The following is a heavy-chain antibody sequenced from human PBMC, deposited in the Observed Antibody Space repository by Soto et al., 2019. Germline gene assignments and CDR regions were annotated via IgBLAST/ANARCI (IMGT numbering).Heavy chain of an antibody. J-gene: IGHJ4*02. V-gene: IGHV4-59*01. Sequence: KTLETLSLTCTVSGTSISSYYWSWIRQPPGKGLEWIANIHYSGTTNYNPSLASRVTLSVDTSKNQFSLKMTSVTAADRAMYFCARYNSYAIDYWGQGTLVTVSS. CDR1: GTSISSYY. CDR2: IHYSGTT. D-gene: IGHD2-8*01. CDR3: ARYNSYAIDY.